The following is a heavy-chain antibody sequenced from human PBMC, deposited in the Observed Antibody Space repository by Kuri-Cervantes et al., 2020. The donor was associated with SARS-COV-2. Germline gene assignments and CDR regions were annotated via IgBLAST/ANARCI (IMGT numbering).Heavy chain of an antibody. V-gene: IGHV3-7*03. CDR2: IKQDGSEK. CDR1: GFTFSSYW. D-gene: IGHD4-11*01. CDR3: AKDLHSNYYYYYMDV. Sequence: GGSLRLSCAASGFTFSSYWMSWVRQAPGKGLEWVANIKQDGSEKHYVDSVKGRFTISRDNSKNTLYLQMNSLRAEDTAVYYCAKDLHSNYYYYYMDVWGKGTTVTVSS. J-gene: IGHJ6*03.